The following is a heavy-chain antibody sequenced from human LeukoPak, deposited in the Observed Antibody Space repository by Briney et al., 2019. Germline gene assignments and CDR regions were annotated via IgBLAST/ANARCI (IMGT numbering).Heavy chain of an antibody. J-gene: IGHJ4*02. V-gene: IGHV1-69*13. CDR1: GGTFSSYA. CDR2: IIPIFGTA. Sequence: SVKVSCKASGGTFSSYAISWVRQAPGQGPEWMGGIIPIFGTANYAQKFQGRVTITADESTSTAYMELSSLRSEDTAVYYCARPGIAAAGTVSFDYWGQGTLVTVSS. D-gene: IGHD6-13*01. CDR3: ARPGIAAAGTVSFDY.